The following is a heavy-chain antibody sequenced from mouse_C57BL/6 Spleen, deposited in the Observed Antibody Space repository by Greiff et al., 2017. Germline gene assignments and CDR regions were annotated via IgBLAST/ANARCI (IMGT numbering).Heavy chain of an antibody. V-gene: IGHV1-52*01. CDR1: GYTFTSYW. Sequence: QVQLQQPGAELVRPGSSVKLSCKASGYTFTSYWMHWVKQRPIQGLEWIGNIDPSDSETHYNQKFKDKATLTVDKSSSTAYMQLSSLTSEDSAVYYCARGGYGSSYFDYWVQGTTLTVSS. CDR3: ARGGYGSSYFDY. D-gene: IGHD1-1*01. J-gene: IGHJ2*01. CDR2: IDPSDSET.